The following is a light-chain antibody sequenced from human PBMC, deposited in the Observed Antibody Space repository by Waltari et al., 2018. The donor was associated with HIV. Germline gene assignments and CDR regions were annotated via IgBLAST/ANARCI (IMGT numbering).Light chain of an antibody. J-gene: IGLJ1*01. V-gene: IGLV6-57*03. CDR2: EDT. Sequence: NFVLTQPHSVSESPGKTVTISCDRSSGNIANNHVQWYQQRPGSAPTPVIYEDTQRPSGVPDRFSGSIDTSSNSASLTIYELKTEDEADYYCQSYDQTIPCVFGTGTRLTVL. CDR1: SGNIANNH. CDR3: QSYDQTIPCV.